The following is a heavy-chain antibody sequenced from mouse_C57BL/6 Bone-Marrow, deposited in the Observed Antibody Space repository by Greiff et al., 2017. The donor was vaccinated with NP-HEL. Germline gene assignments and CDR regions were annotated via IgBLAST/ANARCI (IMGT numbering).Heavy chain of an antibody. D-gene: IGHD2-4*01. Sequence: VHLVESGPELVKPGASVKISCKASGYAFSSSWMNWVKQRPGKGLEWIGRIYPGDGDTNYNGKFKGKATLTADKSSSTAYMQLSSLTSEDSAVYFCARRGITYYAMDYWGQGTSVTVSS. CDR1: GYAFSSSW. V-gene: IGHV1-82*01. J-gene: IGHJ4*01. CDR3: ARRGITYYAMDY. CDR2: IYPGDGDT.